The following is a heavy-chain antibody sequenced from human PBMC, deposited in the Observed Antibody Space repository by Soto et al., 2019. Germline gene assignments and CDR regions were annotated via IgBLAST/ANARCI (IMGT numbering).Heavy chain of an antibody. D-gene: IGHD3-10*01. Sequence: QVQLVQSGAEVKKPGSSVKVSCKASGGTFSSYAISWVRQAPGQGLEWMGGIIPIFGTANYAQKFQGRVTITADESTSXXXXXXSSLRSEDTAVYYCARDGVPGSGYDDYWGQGTLVTVSS. J-gene: IGHJ4*02. CDR1: GGTFSSYA. CDR3: ARDGVPGSGYDDY. V-gene: IGHV1-69*01. CDR2: IIPIFGTA.